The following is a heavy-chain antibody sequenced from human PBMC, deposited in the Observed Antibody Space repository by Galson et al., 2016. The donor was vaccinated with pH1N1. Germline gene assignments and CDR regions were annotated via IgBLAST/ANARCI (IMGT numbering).Heavy chain of an antibody. J-gene: IGHJ6*03. V-gene: IGHV5-51*01. CDR3: ARLGIPATIDYHYYMDV. Sequence: QSGAEVKKPGESLKISCKGTGSSFSPYWIAWVRQMPGEGLEWMGIIYPGDSDTRYSPSFQGQVTISADKSISAAYLQWSSLQASDTAMYFCARLGIPATIDYHYYMDVWGKGTTVTVSS. D-gene: IGHD2-2*01. CDR1: GSSFSPYW. CDR2: IYPGDSDT.